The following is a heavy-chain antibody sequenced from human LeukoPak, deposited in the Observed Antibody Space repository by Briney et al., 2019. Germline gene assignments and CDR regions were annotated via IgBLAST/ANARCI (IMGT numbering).Heavy chain of an antibody. V-gene: IGHV4-34*01. Sequence: SETLSLTCAVYGGSFSGYYWSWIRQPPGKGLEWIGEINHSGSTNYNPSLKSRVTISVDTSKNQFSLKLSSVTAADTAVYYCATGPSPRMLFDIWGQGTMVTVSS. CDR3: ATGPSPRMLFDI. J-gene: IGHJ3*02. CDR1: GGSFSGYY. CDR2: INHSGST. D-gene: IGHD1-14*01.